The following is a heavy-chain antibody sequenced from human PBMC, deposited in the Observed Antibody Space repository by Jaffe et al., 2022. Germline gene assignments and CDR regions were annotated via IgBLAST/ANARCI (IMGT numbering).Heavy chain of an antibody. CDR1: GGTFSSYA. CDR2: IIPIFGTA. Sequence: QVQLVQSGAEVKKPGSSVKVSCKASGGTFSSYAISWVRQAPGQGLEWMGGIIPIFGTANYAQKFQGRVTITADESTSTAYMELSSLRSEDTAVYYCARGPIVVVVAATPGYFDYWGQGTLVTVSS. D-gene: IGHD2-15*01. V-gene: IGHV1-69*01. CDR3: ARGPIVVVVAATPGYFDY. J-gene: IGHJ4*02.